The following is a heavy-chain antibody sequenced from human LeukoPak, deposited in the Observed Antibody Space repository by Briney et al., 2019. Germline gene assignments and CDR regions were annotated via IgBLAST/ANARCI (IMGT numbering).Heavy chain of an antibody. V-gene: IGHV3-74*01. CDR1: GFTFSGYW. CDR3: ARGVGNYRYYFDY. D-gene: IGHD3-22*01. Sequence: GGSLRLSCAASGFTFSGYWMHWVRQAPGKGLVWVSRINSDGSSTSYADSVKGRFTISRDNAKNTLYLQMNSLRAEDTAVYFCARGVGNYRYYFDYWGQGTLVTVSS. J-gene: IGHJ4*02. CDR2: INSDGSST.